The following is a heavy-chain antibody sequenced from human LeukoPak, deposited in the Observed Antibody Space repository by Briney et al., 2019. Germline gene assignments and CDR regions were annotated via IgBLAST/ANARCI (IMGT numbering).Heavy chain of an antibody. V-gene: IGHV3-74*01. CDR1: GFTFSSYW. CDR3: ARPGSAPYFF. CDR2: INSDGSST. Sequence: PGGSLRLSCVASGFTFSSYWMHWVRQAPGKGLVWVSHINSDGSSTNYADSVKGRFTISRDNAKKTLYLQMNSLRDEDTAVYYCARPGSAPYFFWGQGTLVTVSS. J-gene: IGHJ4*02. D-gene: IGHD1-14*01.